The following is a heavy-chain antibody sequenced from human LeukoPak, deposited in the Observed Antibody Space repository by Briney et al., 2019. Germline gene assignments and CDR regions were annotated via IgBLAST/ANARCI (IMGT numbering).Heavy chain of an antibody. J-gene: IGHJ5*02. CDR3: ANFDFYHDFWSGYRDNWFDP. CDR2: ISGSGGST. Sequence: PGGSLRLSCAASGFTFSSYAMSWVRQAPGKGLEWVSAISGSGGSTYYADSVKGRFTISRDNSKNTLYQQMNSLRAEDTAVYYCANFDFYHDFWSGYRDNWFDPWGQGTLVTDSS. CDR1: GFTFSSYA. D-gene: IGHD3-3*01. V-gene: IGHV3-23*01.